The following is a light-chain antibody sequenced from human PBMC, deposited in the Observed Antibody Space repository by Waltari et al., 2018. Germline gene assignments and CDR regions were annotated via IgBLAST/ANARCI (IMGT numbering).Light chain of an antibody. J-gene: IGKJ3*01. Sequence: DLQMTQSPSSLSASVGDRSTITCRASQSISSYLNWYQQKPGKAPKLLIYAASGLDSGVPSRFSGSGSVTDFTLTISSLHPEDFATYYCQQSYSTPFTFGPGTKVDFK. CDR1: QSISSY. V-gene: IGKV1-39*01. CDR2: AAS. CDR3: QQSYSTPFT.